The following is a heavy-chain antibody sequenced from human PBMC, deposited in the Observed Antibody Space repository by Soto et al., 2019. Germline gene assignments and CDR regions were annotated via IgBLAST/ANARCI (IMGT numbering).Heavy chain of an antibody. D-gene: IGHD6-13*01. CDR3: AFRHKYRGSWVSGWFDP. Sequence: QITLKESGPTVVKPTQTLTLTCTFSGFSLSTSGVGVGWIRQPPGKALEWLALLYWDDDKRYSPSLKTRLTINKXXPXNXEVLTITNMDPVDTATYYCAFRHKYRGSWVSGWFDPWGQGTLVTVSS. V-gene: IGHV2-5*02. CDR1: GFSLSTSGVG. J-gene: IGHJ5*02. CDR2: LYWDDDK.